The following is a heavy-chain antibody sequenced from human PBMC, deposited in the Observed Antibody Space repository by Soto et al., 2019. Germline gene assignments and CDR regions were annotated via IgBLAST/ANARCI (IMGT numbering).Heavy chain of an antibody. CDR3: ARLNVGFLEWSTHTTYYYGMDV. CDR1: GFSISSYY. Sequence: SETLSLTCAFSGFSISSYYLIWIRQPPGKGLEWIGYIYYSGSTNYNPSLKSRVTISVDTSKNQFSLKLSSVTAADTAVYYCARLNVGFLEWSTHTTYYYGMDVWGQGTTVNVSS. J-gene: IGHJ6*02. CDR2: IYYSGST. D-gene: IGHD3-3*01. V-gene: IGHV4-59*01.